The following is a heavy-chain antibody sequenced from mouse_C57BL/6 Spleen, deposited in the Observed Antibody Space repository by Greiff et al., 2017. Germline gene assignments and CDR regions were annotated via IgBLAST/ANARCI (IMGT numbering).Heavy chain of an antibody. CDR1: GYTFTSYG. CDR2: IYPRSGNT. Sequence: LVESGAELARPGASVKLSCKASGYTFTSYGISWVKQRTGQGLEWIGEIYPRSGNTYYNEKFKGKATLTADKSSSTAYMELRSLTSEDSAVYFCARLDTTVVGTSYAMDYWGQGTSVTVSS. V-gene: IGHV1-81*01. D-gene: IGHD1-1*01. J-gene: IGHJ4*01. CDR3: ARLDTTVVGTSYAMDY.